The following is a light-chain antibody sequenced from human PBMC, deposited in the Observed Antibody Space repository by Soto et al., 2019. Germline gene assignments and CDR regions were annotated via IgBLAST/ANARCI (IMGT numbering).Light chain of an antibody. CDR1: HSVGTN. CDR2: YAS. Sequence: EVVLTQSPATLSLSPGQRATLSCRASHSVGTNLMWYQQKPGQPPRLLISYASNRATGIPGRFSGGGSGTDFTLTISSLEPEDFAVYYWQQRNYWLSFGGGTKVEI. J-gene: IGKJ4*01. V-gene: IGKV3-11*01. CDR3: QQRNYWLS.